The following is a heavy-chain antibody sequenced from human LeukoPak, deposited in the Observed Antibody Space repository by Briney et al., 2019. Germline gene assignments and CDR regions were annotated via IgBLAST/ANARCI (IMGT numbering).Heavy chain of an antibody. CDR3: ASDWSGWSFDP. Sequence: GGSLRLSCAASGFTFSNYEMKGVRQAPGKGPEWVSYISSSGSTIYYADSVKGRFIISRNNAKNSVYLQMNSLRGEDTAVYSCASDWSGWSFDPWGQGTLVTVTS. D-gene: IGHD6-19*01. CDR1: GFTFSNYE. J-gene: IGHJ5*02. V-gene: IGHV3-48*03. CDR2: ISSSGSTI.